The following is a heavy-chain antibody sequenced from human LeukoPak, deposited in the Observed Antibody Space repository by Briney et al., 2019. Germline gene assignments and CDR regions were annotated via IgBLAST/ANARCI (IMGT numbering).Heavy chain of an antibody. Sequence: ASVKVSCKASGYTFTSYAMHWVRQAPGQRLEWMGWINAGNGNTKYSQKFQGRVTITRDTSASTAYMELSNLRSEDTAVYYCARDLAMIVVAGYFDYWGQGTLVTVSS. CDR2: INAGNGNT. CDR3: ARDLAMIVVAGYFDY. D-gene: IGHD3-22*01. J-gene: IGHJ4*02. CDR1: GYTFTSYA. V-gene: IGHV1-3*01.